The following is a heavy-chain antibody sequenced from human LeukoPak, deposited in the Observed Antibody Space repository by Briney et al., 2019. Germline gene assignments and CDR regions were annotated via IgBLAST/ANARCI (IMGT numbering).Heavy chain of an antibody. V-gene: IGHV4-39*01. CDR3: AVGTIIVVVPAAIEADAFDI. J-gene: IGHJ3*02. Sequence: SETLSLTCTVSGGSISSSSYYWGWIRQPPGKGLEWIGSIYYSGSTYYNPSLKSRVTISVDTSKNQFSLKLSSVTAADTAVYYCAVGTIIVVVPAAIEADAFDIWGQGTMVTVSS. CDR1: GGSISSSSYY. D-gene: IGHD2-2*02. CDR2: IYYSGST.